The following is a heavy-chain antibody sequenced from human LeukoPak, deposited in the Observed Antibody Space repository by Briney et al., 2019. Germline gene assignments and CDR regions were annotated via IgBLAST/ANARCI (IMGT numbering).Heavy chain of an antibody. D-gene: IGHD3-16*01. V-gene: IGHV3-53*01. J-gene: IGHJ4*02. CDR1: GFTVSSYY. CDR3: ARDLHPRLTGYFDY. Sequence: PGGFLRLSCVASGFTVSSYYVSWVRQAPGKGLEWVSVIYSGGSTYYADSVEGRFTVSRDNPKNTLYLEMKSLRADDTAVYYCARDLHPRLTGYFDYWGQGTLVTVSS. CDR2: IYSGGST.